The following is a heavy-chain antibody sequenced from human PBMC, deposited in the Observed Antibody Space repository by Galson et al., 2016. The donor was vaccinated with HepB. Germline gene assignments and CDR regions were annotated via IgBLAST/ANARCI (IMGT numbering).Heavy chain of an antibody. CDR1: GFSFSDYS. V-gene: IGHV3-21*01. Sequence: SLRLSCAASGFSFSDYSMNWVRQAPGKGLEWVSSISYSSGSDIYYADSVKGRFTISRDNAKNSMDLQMNSLRAEDTAVYYCARAVGAYYYYMDVWGKGTTVTVSS. D-gene: IGHD3-16*01. J-gene: IGHJ6*03. CDR3: ARAVGAYYYYMDV. CDR2: ISYSSGSDI.